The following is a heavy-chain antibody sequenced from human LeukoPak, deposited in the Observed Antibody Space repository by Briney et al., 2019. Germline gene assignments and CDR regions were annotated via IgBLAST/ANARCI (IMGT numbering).Heavy chain of an antibody. J-gene: IGHJ4*02. Sequence: PGGSLRLSCEVPGFTFNNYAMHWVRQAPGKGLEWVAVISYDGRNKYFADSVKGRFTLSRDNSKNTLYLQMNSLRAEDTAVYYCAGVQEDYYDSSYFDYWGQGTLVTVSS. CDR1: GFTFNNYA. D-gene: IGHD3-22*01. CDR3: AGVQEDYYDSSYFDY. V-gene: IGHV3-30*04. CDR2: ISYDGRNK.